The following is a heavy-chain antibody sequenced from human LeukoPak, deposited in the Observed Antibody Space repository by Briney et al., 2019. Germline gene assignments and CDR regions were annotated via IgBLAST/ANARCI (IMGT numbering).Heavy chain of an antibody. V-gene: IGHV1-24*01. D-gene: IGHD2-21*01. J-gene: IGHJ5*02. Sequence: ASVKVSCKVSGYTLTELSMHWVRQAPGKGLEWMGGFDPEDGETIYAQKFQGRVTMTEDTSTDTAYMELSSLRSEDTAVYYCATVSRLSLWSAGWFDPWGQGTLVTVSS. CDR2: FDPEDGET. CDR1: GYTLTELS. CDR3: ATVSRLSLWSAGWFDP.